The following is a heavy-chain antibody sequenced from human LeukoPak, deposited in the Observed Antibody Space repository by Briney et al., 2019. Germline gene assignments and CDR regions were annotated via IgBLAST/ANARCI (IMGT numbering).Heavy chain of an antibody. D-gene: IGHD6-13*01. CDR1: GGSISSSSYY. CDR2: IYYSGST. Sequence: SETLSLTCTVSGGSISSSSYYWGWIRQPPGKGLEWIGSIYYSGSTYYNPSLKSRVTISVDTSKNQFSLKLSSVTAADTAVYYCARGRQQLVQYYFDYWGQGTLVTVSS. V-gene: IGHV4-39*01. CDR3: ARGRQQLVQYYFDY. J-gene: IGHJ4*02.